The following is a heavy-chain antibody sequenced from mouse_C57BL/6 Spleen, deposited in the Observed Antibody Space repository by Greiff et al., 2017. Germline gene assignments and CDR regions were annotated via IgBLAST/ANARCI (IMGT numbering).Heavy chain of an antibody. CDR3: ARHYDGSSYFDY. Sequence: EVKLVESGGGLVQPGGSLSLSCAASGFTFTDYYMSWVRQPPGKALEWLGFIRNKANGYTTEYSASVKGRFTISRDNSQSILYLQMNALRAEDRATYYCARHYDGSSYFDYWGQGTTLTVSS. CDR1: GFTFTDYY. J-gene: IGHJ2*01. CDR2: IRNKANGYTT. V-gene: IGHV7-3*01. D-gene: IGHD1-1*01.